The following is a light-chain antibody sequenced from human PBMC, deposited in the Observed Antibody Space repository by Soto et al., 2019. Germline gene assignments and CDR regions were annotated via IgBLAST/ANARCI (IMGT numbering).Light chain of an antibody. CDR3: QQYNNWPPT. CDR1: HSVTTH. CDR2: DAS. J-gene: IGKJ1*01. Sequence: EIVLTQSPCTLSFSPWERSTLSFWASHSVTTHLAWFQQRPGQTPRLLIYDASTRAPGIPARFSGRGSGADFTLTISSLQSEDFAVYYCQQYNNWPPTFGQGTKVDIK. V-gene: IGKV3D-15*01.